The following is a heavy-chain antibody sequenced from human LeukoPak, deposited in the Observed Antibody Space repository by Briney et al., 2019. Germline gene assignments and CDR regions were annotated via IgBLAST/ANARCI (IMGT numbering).Heavy chain of an antibody. D-gene: IGHD3-22*01. CDR1: GYTFTSYG. V-gene: IGHV1-18*01. J-gene: IGHJ6*03. CDR2: ISAYNGNT. Sequence: GASVKVSCKASGYTFTSYGISWVRQAPGQGLEWMGWISAYNGNTNYAQKLQGRVTMTTDTSTSTAYMELRSLRSDDTAVYYCARTPFYDSSGYPYYYYMDVWGKGTTVTVSS. CDR3: ARTPFYDSSGYPYYYYMDV.